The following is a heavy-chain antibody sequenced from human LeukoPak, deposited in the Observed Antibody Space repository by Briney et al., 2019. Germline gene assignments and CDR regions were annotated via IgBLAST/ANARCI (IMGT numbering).Heavy chain of an antibody. CDR2: ISAYNGNT. V-gene: IGHV1-18*01. CDR3: ARDGTYYDGSGYHKVFDY. Sequence: ASVKVSCKASGYTFTSYGISWVRQAPGQGLEWMGWISAYNGNTNYAQKLQGRVTMTTDTSTSTAYMELRSLRSDDTAVYYCARDGTYYDGSGYHKVFDYWGQGTLVTVSS. D-gene: IGHD3-22*01. CDR1: GYTFTSYG. J-gene: IGHJ4*02.